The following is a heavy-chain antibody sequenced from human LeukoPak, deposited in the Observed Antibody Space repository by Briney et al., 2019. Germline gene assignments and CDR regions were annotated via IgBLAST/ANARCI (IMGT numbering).Heavy chain of an antibody. J-gene: IGHJ5*02. CDR1: GGSISSGDYY. CDR2: IYYSGST. Sequence: SETLSLTCTVSGGSISSGDYYWSWIRQPPGKGLEWIGYIYYSGSTYYNPSLKSRVTISVDTSKNQFSLKLSSVTAADTVVYYCASKDVDTAMDTWGQGTLVTVSS. D-gene: IGHD5-18*01. CDR3: ASKDVDTAMDT. V-gene: IGHV4-30-4*01.